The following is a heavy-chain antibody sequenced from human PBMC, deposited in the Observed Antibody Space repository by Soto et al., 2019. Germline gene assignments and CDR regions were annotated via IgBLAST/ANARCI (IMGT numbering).Heavy chain of an antibody. Sequence: QVQLQESGPGPVKPSQTLSLTCTVSGGSISSGGYYWSWIRQHPGKGLEWIGYIYYSGSTYYNPSLKSRVTISVDTSKNQFSLKLSSVTAADTAVYYCARVPHDYGDLTEYYFDYWGQGTLVTVSS. J-gene: IGHJ4*02. CDR2: IYYSGST. CDR3: ARVPHDYGDLTEYYFDY. V-gene: IGHV4-31*03. D-gene: IGHD4-17*01. CDR1: GGSISSGGYY.